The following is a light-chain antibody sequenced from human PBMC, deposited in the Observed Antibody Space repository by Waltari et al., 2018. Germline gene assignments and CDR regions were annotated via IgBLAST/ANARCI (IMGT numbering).Light chain of an antibody. CDR1: TSNIGSNP. J-gene: IGLJ3*02. CDR2: RND. V-gene: IGLV1-44*01. CDR3: AVCDDSLNGWV. Sequence: QSVLTQPPSASGTPGQRVTISCSGSTSNIGSNPVSWYEQLPGMAPKLLIFRNDQRPSGVPDRFSGSKSGTSASLAISGLQSEDETDYYCAVCDDSLNGWVFGGGTRLTVL.